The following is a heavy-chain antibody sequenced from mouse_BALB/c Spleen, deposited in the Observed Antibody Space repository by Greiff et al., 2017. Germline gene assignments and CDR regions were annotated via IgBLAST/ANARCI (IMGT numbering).Heavy chain of an antibody. CDR2: ISSGGST. Sequence: EVKVVESGGGLVKPGGSLKLSCAASGFTFSSYAMSWVRQTPEKRLEWVASISSGGSTYYPDSVKGRFTISRDNARNILYLQMSSLRSEDTAMYYCARGGYYDYDDYAMDYWGQGTSVTVSS. CDR3: ARGGYYDYDDYAMDY. CDR1: GFTFSSYA. J-gene: IGHJ4*01. V-gene: IGHV5-6-5*01. D-gene: IGHD2-4*01.